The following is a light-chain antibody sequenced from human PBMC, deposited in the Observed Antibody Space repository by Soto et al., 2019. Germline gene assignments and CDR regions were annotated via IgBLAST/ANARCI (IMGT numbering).Light chain of an antibody. CDR1: ISNIGSNT. CDR2: SND. J-gene: IGLJ3*02. CDR3: AAWDDSLNGPV. V-gene: IGLV1-44*01. Sequence: QSVLTQPPSASGTPGQRVTISRSGSISNIGSNTVNWYPQLPGTAPKFLIYSNDQRPSGVPDRFSGSKSGTSASLAISGLQSEDEADYYCAAWDDSLNGPVFGGGTKLTVL.